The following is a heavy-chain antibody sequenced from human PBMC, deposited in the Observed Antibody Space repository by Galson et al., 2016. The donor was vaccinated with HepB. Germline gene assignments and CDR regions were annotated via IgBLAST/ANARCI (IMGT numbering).Heavy chain of an antibody. CDR1: GFIFINVW. V-gene: IGHV3-15*07. CDR2: IKIEAHGGTA. J-gene: IGHJ3*01. CDR3: TTDGATTPYSSFDV. Sequence: SLRLSCAASGFIFINVWMHWVRRAPGKGLEWVGRIKIEAHGGTADYAASVKGRFTISRDDSKNTLYLQMNSLKTEDTALYYCTTDGATTPYSSFDVWGQGTVVTVSS. D-gene: IGHD1-26*01.